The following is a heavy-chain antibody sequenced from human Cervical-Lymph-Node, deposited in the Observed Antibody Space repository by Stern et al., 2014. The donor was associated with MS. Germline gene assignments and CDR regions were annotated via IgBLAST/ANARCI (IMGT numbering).Heavy chain of an antibody. J-gene: IGHJ4*02. V-gene: IGHV1-8*01. D-gene: IGHD4-23*01. CDR3: ARRCGRRSGKCSDY. CDR1: GYTFTSYD. CDR2: MNTNSGNT. Sequence: VQLVESGAEVKKPGASVKVSCKASGYTFTSYDINWVRQATGQGLEWMGWMNTNSGNTGYAQKFQGRVTMTRNTSISTAYMELSSLRSEDTAVYYCARRCGRRSGKCSDYWGQGTLVTVSS.